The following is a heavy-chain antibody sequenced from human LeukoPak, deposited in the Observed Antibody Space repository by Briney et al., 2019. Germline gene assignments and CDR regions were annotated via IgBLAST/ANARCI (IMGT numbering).Heavy chain of an antibody. CDR2: IYYSGST. J-gene: IGHJ4*02. D-gene: IGHD5-18*01. V-gene: IGHV4-31*03. CDR1: GGSISSGGYY. Sequence: SETLSLTCTVSGGSISSGGYYWSWIRQHPGKGLEWIGYIYYSGSTYYNPSLKSRVTISVDTSKNQFSLKLSSVTAADTAVYYCARYLGGTAMVLDYWGQGTLVTVSS. CDR3: ARYLGGTAMVLDY.